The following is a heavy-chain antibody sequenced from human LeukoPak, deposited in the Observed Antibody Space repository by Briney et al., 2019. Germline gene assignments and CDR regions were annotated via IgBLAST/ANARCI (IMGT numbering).Heavy chain of an antibody. CDR2: ISAYNGNT. CDR1: GYTFTKYG. Sequence: ASVKVSCKASGYTFTKYGVTWVRRAPGQGLEWMGWISAYNGNTNYAQKLQGRVTMTTDTSTSTAYMELRSLKSDDTAVYYCASLKDYYDSSGYLVTDAFDIWGQGTMVTVSS. D-gene: IGHD3-22*01. J-gene: IGHJ3*02. V-gene: IGHV1-18*04. CDR3: ASLKDYYDSSGYLVTDAFDI.